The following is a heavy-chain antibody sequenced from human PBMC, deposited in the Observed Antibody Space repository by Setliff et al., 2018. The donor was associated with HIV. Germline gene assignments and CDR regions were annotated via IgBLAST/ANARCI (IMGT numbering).Heavy chain of an antibody. CDR3: ARVSRGRGWFDP. V-gene: IGHV4-59*12. CDR2: IYYSGST. D-gene: IGHD3-16*01. J-gene: IGHJ5*02. Sequence: PSETLSLTCTVSGGSISSYYWSWIRQLPGKGLEWIGYIYYSGSTNHNPSLKSRVTISVDTSKNQFSLKLSSVTAADTAVYYCARVSRGRGWFDPWGQGTLVTVSS. CDR1: GGSISSYY.